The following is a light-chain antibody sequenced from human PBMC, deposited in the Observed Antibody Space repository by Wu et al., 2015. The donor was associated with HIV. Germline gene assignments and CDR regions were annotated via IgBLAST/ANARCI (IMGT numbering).Light chain of an antibody. Sequence: ELVLTQSPGTLSLSPGERATLSCRASHILTTDYLAWYQQKPGQAPRLLIYGASRRATGIPDRFSGSGSGTDFTLTISGLDPEDFAVYYCQQYGISPITFGQGTRLENK. V-gene: IGKV3-20*01. J-gene: IGKJ5*01. CDR3: QQYGISPIT. CDR2: GAS. CDR1: HILTTDY.